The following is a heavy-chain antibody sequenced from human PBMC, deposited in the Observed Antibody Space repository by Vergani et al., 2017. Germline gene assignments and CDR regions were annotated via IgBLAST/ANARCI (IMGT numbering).Heavy chain of an antibody. V-gene: IGHV4-38-2*01. D-gene: IGHD3-10*01. CDR2: IYHTGSA. CDR1: GYSITSGYY. CDR3: VRTVALWFGETKDGGWFDP. Sequence: QVQLLESGPGLLKPSETLSLTCSVSGYSITSGYYWGWIQQPPGRGLEWIGSIYHTGSACYNPSLKGRVTVSVDTSMNQVSLKLNSVTAVDTAVYYCVRTVALWFGETKDGGWFDPWGQGTLVTVTS. J-gene: IGHJ5*02.